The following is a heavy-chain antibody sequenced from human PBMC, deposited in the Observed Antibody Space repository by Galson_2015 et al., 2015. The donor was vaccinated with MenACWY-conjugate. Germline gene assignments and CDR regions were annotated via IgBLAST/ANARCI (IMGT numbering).Heavy chain of an antibody. Sequence: SLRLSCAASGFTFSRYAMSWVRQAPGKGLEWVSVISFSGGSTYYSDSVKGRFTISRDNSKNTVYLQMNSLRAEDTAIYYCAKDHLSLVLVPAAKDYWGQGTLVTVSS. CDR2: ISFSGGST. J-gene: IGHJ4*02. CDR3: AKDHLSLVLVPAAKDY. D-gene: IGHD2-2*01. CDR1: GFTFSRYA. V-gene: IGHV3-23*01.